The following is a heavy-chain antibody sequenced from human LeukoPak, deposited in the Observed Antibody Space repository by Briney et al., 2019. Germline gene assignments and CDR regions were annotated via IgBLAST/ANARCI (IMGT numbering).Heavy chain of an antibody. Sequence: GGSLRLSCAASGFTFSSYSMNWVRQAPGKGLEWVSYISSGSSTIYYADSVKGRFTISRDNSKNTLYLQMNSLRAEDTAVYYCAKASCTNGVCYRSYFDYWGQGTLVTVSS. CDR1: GFTFSSYS. D-gene: IGHD2-8*01. V-gene: IGHV3-48*01. CDR2: ISSGSSTI. J-gene: IGHJ4*02. CDR3: AKASCTNGVCYRSYFDY.